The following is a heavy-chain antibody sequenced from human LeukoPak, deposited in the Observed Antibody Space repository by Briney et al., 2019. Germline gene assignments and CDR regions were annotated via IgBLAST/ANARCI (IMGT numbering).Heavy chain of an antibody. V-gene: IGHV3-9*01. CDR3: AKDISSGWYESRIDY. D-gene: IGHD6-19*01. J-gene: IGHJ4*02. Sequence: GGSLRLSCAASGFTFSRYWMSWVRQAPGKGLEWVSGISWNSGSIGYADSVKGRFTISRDNAKNSLYLQMNSLRAEDTALYYCAKDISSGWYESRIDYWGRGTLVTVSS. CDR1: GFTFSRYW. CDR2: ISWNSGSI.